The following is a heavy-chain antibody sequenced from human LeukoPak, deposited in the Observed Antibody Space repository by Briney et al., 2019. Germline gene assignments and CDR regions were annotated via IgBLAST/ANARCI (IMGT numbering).Heavy chain of an antibody. CDR2: IDGGGSSI. D-gene: IGHD3-22*01. Sequence: GGSLRLSCAASGFTFSNHWMHWVRQVPGKGLVWVARIDGGGSSISHADFVMGRFSISRGNAKSTLYLQMNSLRAEDTAVYYCARGPGSSGGAYVGDYWGHGTLVTVSS. CDR3: ARGPGSSGGAYVGDY. V-gene: IGHV3-74*01. J-gene: IGHJ4*01. CDR1: GFTFSNHW.